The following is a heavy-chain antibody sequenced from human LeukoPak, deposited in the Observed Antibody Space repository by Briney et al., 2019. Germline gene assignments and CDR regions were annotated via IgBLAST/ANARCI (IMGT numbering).Heavy chain of an antibody. V-gene: IGHV3-15*01. Sequence: GGSLRLSCEGSGFTFNDSWMSWIRQAPGKGLEWVGRVRTTAEGETTDYAAPVRGRFIISRDDSKSMVYLQMNRLETEDTAIYYCTAGLGKTDDDSWGQGTLVTVSS. J-gene: IGHJ4*02. CDR3: TAGLGKTDDDS. CDR1: GFTFNDSW. D-gene: IGHD4-11*01. CDR2: VRTTAEGETT.